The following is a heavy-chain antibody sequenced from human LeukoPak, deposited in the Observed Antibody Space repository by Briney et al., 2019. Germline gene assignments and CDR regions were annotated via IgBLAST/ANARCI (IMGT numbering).Heavy chain of an antibody. V-gene: IGHV3-48*01. D-gene: IGHD4-11*01. Sequence: GGSLRLSCTASGFTFSTYHMVWVRQAPGQGLECLSYISYDSTAIHYADSVRGRFAISRDNAQSSLYLQMNSLTAEDTAIYFCARVWQDYSNTDYWGRGTLVTVSS. CDR2: ISYDSTAI. J-gene: IGHJ4*02. CDR3: ARVWQDYSNTDY. CDR1: GFTFSTYH.